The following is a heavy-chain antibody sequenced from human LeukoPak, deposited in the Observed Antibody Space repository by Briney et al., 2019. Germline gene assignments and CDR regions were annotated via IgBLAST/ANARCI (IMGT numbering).Heavy chain of an antibody. CDR1: GFTFSSYA. CDR3: APGFGEFPFDY. D-gene: IGHD3-10*01. CDR2: ISGSGGST. V-gene: IGHV3-23*01. J-gene: IGHJ4*02. Sequence: GGSLRLSCAASGFTFSSYAMSWVRQAPGKGLEWVSAISGSGGSTYYADSVKGRFTISRDNSKNTLYLQMDSLRAEDTAVYYCAPGFGEFPFDYWGQGTLVTVSS.